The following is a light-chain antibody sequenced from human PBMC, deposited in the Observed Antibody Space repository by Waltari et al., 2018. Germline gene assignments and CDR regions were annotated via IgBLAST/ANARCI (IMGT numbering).Light chain of an antibody. CDR3: QQYHEWPPRA. Sequence: EIVVTQSPATLSVSPGERATLFCRASHNVRNKLAWYQQKLGQAPRLLIYGASIRTTDFPTRLSGSGSETEFALTITNVQPEDFAIYYCQQYHEWPPRAFGQGTRLEI. CDR2: GAS. CDR1: HNVRNK. J-gene: IGKJ5*01. V-gene: IGKV3-15*01.